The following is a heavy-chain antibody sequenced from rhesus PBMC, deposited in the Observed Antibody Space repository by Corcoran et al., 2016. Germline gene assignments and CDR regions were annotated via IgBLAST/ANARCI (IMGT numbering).Heavy chain of an antibody. Sequence: QVQLEESGPGLVKPSETLSLTCAVSGGSRSGYYGYWIRQPHGQGLEWMGFIGVSSGSTDYNPSLKSRVTISTDTSKNQLSLRLSSVTAADTAVYYCARVSVRNTVTPFDYWGQGVLVTVSS. CDR1: GGSRSGYY. J-gene: IGHJ4*01. CDR3: ARVSVRNTVTPFDY. CDR2: IGVSSGST. D-gene: IGHD4-23*01. V-gene: IGHV4S5*01.